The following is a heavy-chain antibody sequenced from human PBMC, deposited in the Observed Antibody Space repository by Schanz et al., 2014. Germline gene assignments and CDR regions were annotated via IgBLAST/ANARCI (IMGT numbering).Heavy chain of an antibody. D-gene: IGHD4-17*01. V-gene: IGHV3-23*04. J-gene: IGHJ3*02. CDR3: ARKMKLGVYGGKGHDSLDI. CDR2: ISSGGGST. CDR1: TFTFSSDW. Sequence: EVQLAESGGGLVQPGGSLRLSCAASTFTFSSDWMSWVRQAPGKGLEWVSSISSGGGSTYYADSVKGRFTISRDNAKNSLYLQMNTLRAEDTAVYYCARKMKLGVYGGKGHDSLDIWGQGTMVTVSS.